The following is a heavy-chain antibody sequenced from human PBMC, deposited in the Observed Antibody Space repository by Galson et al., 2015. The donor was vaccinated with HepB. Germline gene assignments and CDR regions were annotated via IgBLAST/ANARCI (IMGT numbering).Heavy chain of an antibody. D-gene: IGHD3-9*01. V-gene: IGHV1-18*01. J-gene: IGHJ4*02. CDR2: ISTYNANT. CDR1: GYTFIDYG. Sequence: SVKVSCKASGYTFIDYGISWVRQAPGQGLEWMGWISTYNANTNYAQNVQGRVTVTTDTSTRTVYMELRNLRSDDTAVYFCARKPNYDVLTGERYNFDYWGRGTLVTVSS. CDR3: ARKPNYDVLTGERYNFDY.